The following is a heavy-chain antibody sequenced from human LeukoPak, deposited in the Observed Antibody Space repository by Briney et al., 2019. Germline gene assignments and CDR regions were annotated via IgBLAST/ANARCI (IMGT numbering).Heavy chain of an antibody. CDR1: GYTFTDYY. V-gene: IGHV1-46*01. D-gene: IGHD5-18*01. CDR3: ARMAMDPAMVTNFFDL. CDR2: IHPSGGST. Sequence: ASVKISCKASGYTFTDYYMYWVRQAPGQGPECMGVIHPSGGSTTYAQKFQGRVTLTKDTATSTVYIELSSLRSDDTAVYYCARMAMDPAMVTNFFDLWGQGTLPTVSA. J-gene: IGHJ4*02.